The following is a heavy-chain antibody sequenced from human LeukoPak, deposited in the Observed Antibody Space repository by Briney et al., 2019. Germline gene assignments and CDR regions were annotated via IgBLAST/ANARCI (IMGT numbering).Heavy chain of an antibody. CDR1: GFTFSNAW. J-gene: IGHJ5*02. Sequence: PGGSLRLSCAASGFTFSNAWMAWVRQAPGKGLEWVGRIKSKTNGGTTDYPAPVKGRFTISRDDSKNTLYLQMNSLKIEDTAVYYCTTEYSSSYNWFNPWSQGTLVTVSS. D-gene: IGHD6-6*01. CDR2: IKSKTNGGTT. V-gene: IGHV3-15*01. CDR3: TTEYSSSYNWFNP.